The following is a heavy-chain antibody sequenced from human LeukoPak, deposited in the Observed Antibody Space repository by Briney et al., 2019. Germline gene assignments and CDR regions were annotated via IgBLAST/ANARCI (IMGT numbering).Heavy chain of an antibody. J-gene: IGHJ4*02. CDR2: ISYDGSNK. D-gene: IGHD5-18*01. CDR1: GFTVSSNY. CDR3: ASTWIQLWLTDY. Sequence: GGSLRLSCAASGFTVSSNYMSWVRQAPGKGLEWVAIISYDGSNKYYADSVKGRFTISRDNSKDTLYLQMNSLRAEDTAVYYCASTWIQLWLTDYWGQGTLVTVSS. V-gene: IGHV3-30-3*01.